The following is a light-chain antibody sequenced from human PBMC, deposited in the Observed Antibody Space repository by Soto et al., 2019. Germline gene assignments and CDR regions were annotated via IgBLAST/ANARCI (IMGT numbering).Light chain of an antibody. V-gene: IGKV1-39*01. J-gene: IGKJ3*01. CDR1: QGISTY. CDR2: AAS. CDR3: QQSYSSPRFT. Sequence: DIQMTQSPSSLSASVGDRVTVTCRASQGISTYLNWYQQKPGKAPNLLIYAASSLQRGVPSRFSGSGSGTDFSLTISSLQPEVFATYYCQQSYSSPRFTFGPGTKVDIK.